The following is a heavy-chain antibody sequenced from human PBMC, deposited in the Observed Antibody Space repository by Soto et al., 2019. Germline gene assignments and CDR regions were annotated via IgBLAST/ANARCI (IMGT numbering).Heavy chain of an antibody. V-gene: IGHV4-34*01. Sequence: SEALSLTWAVYGGSFSGYYWSWNRQPPGKGLAWIGEINHSGSTNYNPSLKSRVTISVDTSKNQFSLKLSSVTAADTAVYYGARGWGCSSTSCQHGYYYYGMDVWGQGTTVTVSS. D-gene: IGHD2-2*01. CDR2: INHSGST. CDR3: ARGWGCSSTSCQHGYYYYGMDV. CDR1: GGSFSGYY. J-gene: IGHJ6*02.